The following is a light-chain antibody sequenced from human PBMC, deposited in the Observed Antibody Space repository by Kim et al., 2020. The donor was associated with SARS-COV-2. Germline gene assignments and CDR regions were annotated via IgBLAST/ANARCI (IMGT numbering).Light chain of an antibody. J-gene: IGLJ1*01. CDR1: SLITFF. CDR3: NSRDSSGNQHV. CDR2: GKN. V-gene: IGLV3-19*01. Sequence: GPTGRRTGQGDSLITFFASWYQRHPRQAPLLGSYGKNFRPSRIPDRFSGARSGNTASLAITGAQAEDEGDYYCNSRDSSGNQHVFGPETKITVL.